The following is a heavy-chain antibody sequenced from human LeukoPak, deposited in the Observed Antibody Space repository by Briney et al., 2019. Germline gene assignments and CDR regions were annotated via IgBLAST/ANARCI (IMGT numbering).Heavy chain of an antibody. J-gene: IGHJ5*02. Sequence: PSQTLSLTCTVSGGSISSSSYYWGWIRQPPGKGLEWIGSIYYSGSTYYNPSLKSRVTISVDTSKNQFSLKLSSVTAADTAVYYCARDYYDSSGYPINWFDPWGQGTLVTVSS. CDR1: GGSISSSSYY. CDR3: ARDYYDSSGYPINWFDP. V-gene: IGHV4-39*07. CDR2: IYYSGST. D-gene: IGHD3-22*01.